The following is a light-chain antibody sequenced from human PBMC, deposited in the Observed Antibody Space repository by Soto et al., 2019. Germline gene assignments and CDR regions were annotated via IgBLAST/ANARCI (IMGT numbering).Light chain of an antibody. J-gene: IGKJ1*01. Sequence: EIVLTQSPGTLSLSPGERATLSCRASQSVGSSYLAWYQQKPGQAPRPLIYGASSRATGIPDRFSGSGSGTDFTLTISRLEPEDFALYYCQQYVSSPRTFGQGTKVEIK. CDR3: QQYVSSPRT. CDR2: GAS. V-gene: IGKV3-20*01. CDR1: QSVGSSY.